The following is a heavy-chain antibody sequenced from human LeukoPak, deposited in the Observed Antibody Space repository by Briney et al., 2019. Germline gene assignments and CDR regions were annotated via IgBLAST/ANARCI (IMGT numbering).Heavy chain of an antibody. V-gene: IGHV4-34*01. D-gene: IGHD6-13*01. CDR2: INHSGST. J-gene: IGHJ4*02. CDR1: GGSFSGYY. CDR3: AKPHPPAAGLGGYFDY. Sequence: SETLSLTCAVYGGSFSGYYWSWIRQPPGEGLEWIGEINHSGSTNYNPSLKSRVTISVDTSKNQFSLKLSSVTAADTVVYYCAKPHPPAAGLGGYFDYWGREPWSPSPQ.